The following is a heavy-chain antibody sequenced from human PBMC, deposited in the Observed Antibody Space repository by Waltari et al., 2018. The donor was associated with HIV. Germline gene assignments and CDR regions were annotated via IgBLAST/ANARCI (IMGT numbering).Heavy chain of an antibody. CDR1: GYSFTSYA. J-gene: IGHJ2*01. Sequence: QVQLVQSGADVRRPGASVKVSCKASGYSFTSYAMHWVRQAPGQRLEWMGWINAGNGNTKSSQKFQGRVTITRDTSANTAYMELSSLRSEDTAVYYCAREAIAAPENYWYFDLWGRGTLVTVSS. D-gene: IGHD6-13*01. CDR3: AREAIAAPENYWYFDL. V-gene: IGHV1-3*01. CDR2: INAGNGNT.